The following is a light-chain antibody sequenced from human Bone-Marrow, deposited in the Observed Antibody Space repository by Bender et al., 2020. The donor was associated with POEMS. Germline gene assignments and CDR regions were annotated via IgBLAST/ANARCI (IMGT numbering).Light chain of an antibody. Sequence: SYEVTQPPSVSVSPGQTASITCSGDDLGDKYVAWYQQKPGQSPVLVIYQDTKRPSGIPERFSGSNSGNTATLTISGTQAMDVAGYCCQAWDTYSVIFGGGTKLTVL. CDR3: QAWDTYSVI. CDR1: DLGDKY. J-gene: IGLJ2*01. CDR2: QDT. V-gene: IGLV3-1*01.